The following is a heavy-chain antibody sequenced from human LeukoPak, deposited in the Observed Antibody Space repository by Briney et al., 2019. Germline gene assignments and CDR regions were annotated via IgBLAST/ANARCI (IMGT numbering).Heavy chain of an antibody. CDR2: MKKDGSET. J-gene: IGHJ4*02. CDR1: GFTFSSYS. CDR3: GRHRSGSGTYFIDY. Sequence: GGSLRLSCVVSGFTFSSYSMIWVRQAPVKGLQWVANMKKDGSETNYVDSVKGRFTISRDNAKNSLYLQMNSLRAEDTAVYYCGRHRSGSGTYFIDYWGQGTLVSVSS. D-gene: IGHD3-10*01. V-gene: IGHV3-7*01.